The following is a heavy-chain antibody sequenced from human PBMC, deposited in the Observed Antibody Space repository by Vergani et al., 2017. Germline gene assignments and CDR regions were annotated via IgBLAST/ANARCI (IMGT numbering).Heavy chain of an antibody. J-gene: IGHJ4*02. Sequence: EVQVVETGGGLVQPGGSLRLSCAASGFTFSSYSMNWVRQAPGKGLEWVSSISSSSSYIHYSDSLKGRFTISRDNAKSSLYLQMNSLRAEDTGVYYCARDRGLCAGGRCYTEAWDYWGQGTPVTVSS. CDR2: ISSSSSYI. CDR3: ARDRGLCAGGRCYTEAWDY. D-gene: IGHD2-2*02. CDR1: GFTFSSYS. V-gene: IGHV3-21*01.